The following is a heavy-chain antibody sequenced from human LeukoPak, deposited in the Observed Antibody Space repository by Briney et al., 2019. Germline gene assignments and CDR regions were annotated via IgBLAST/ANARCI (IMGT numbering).Heavy chain of an antibody. CDR3: ARGGPNRGYDWDYFDY. J-gene: IGHJ4*02. D-gene: IGHD5-12*01. Sequence: SQTLSLTCAISGDSVSSNSAAWNWIRQSPSRGLEWLGRTYYRSKWYNDYAVSVKSRITINPDTSKSQFSLQLNSMTPEDTAVYYCARGGPNRGYDWDYFDYWGQGTLVTVSS. CDR1: GDSVSSNSAA. V-gene: IGHV6-1*01. CDR2: TYYRSKWYN.